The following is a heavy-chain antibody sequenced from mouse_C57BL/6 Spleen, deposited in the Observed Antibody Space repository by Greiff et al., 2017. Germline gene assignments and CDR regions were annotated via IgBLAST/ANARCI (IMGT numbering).Heavy chain of an antibody. J-gene: IGHJ4*01. Sequence: EVHLVESGGDLVKPGGSLKLSCAASGFTFSSYGMSWVRQTPDTRLEWVATISSGGSYTYYPDSVKGRFTISRDNAKNTLYLQMSSLKSEDTAMYYCARRGDGYYAMDYWGQGTSVTVSS. V-gene: IGHV5-6*01. D-gene: IGHD3-3*01. CDR2: ISSGGSYT. CDR1: GFTFSSYG. CDR3: ARRGDGYYAMDY.